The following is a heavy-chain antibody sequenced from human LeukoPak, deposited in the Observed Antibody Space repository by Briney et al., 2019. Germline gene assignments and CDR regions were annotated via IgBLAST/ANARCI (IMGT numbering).Heavy chain of an antibody. V-gene: IGHV3-15*01. CDR3: TTDGVGVEGATYDN. CDR2: IKAKAHGGAI. D-gene: IGHD1-26*01. J-gene: IGHJ4*02. CDR1: GFTFINAW. Sequence: GGSLRLSCAASGFTFINAWMAWVRQAPGKGVEWVGRIKAKAHGGAIEYAAAVKGRFTIARGDSKNTLYLQMNSLKTEDTAVYYCTTDGVGVEGATYDNWGQGTLVSVSS.